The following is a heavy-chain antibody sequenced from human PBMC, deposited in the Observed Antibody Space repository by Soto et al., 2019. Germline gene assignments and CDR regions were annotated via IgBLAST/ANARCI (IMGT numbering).Heavy chain of an antibody. CDR2: LYFDDRT. CDR1: GFTVSSNY. J-gene: IGHJ3*02. CDR3: SRQEDLGAAGAFDM. Sequence: EVQLVESGGGLVQPGGSLRLSCAASGFTVSSNYMNWVRQAPGKGLEWVSVLYFDDRTFYADSVKGRFTISRDISKNTVYLQMNSLRAEDTAVYYCSRQEDLGAAGAFDMWGQGTMVTVSS. D-gene: IGHD3-16*01. V-gene: IGHV3-66*04.